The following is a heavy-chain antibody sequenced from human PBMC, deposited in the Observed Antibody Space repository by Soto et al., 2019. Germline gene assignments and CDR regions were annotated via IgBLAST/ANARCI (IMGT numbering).Heavy chain of an antibody. D-gene: IGHD6-13*01. V-gene: IGHV3-11*01. Sequence: PGGSLRLSCAASGFTFSDYYMTWIRQAPGSGLEWVSYISSSSGTISYANSVKSRFTISRDNAQNSLYLQMTSLRAEDTAVYYCARGTYRSKTDCDYWGQGTLVTVSS. CDR1: GFTFSDYY. CDR3: ARGTYRSKTDCDY. CDR2: ISSSSGTI. J-gene: IGHJ4*02.